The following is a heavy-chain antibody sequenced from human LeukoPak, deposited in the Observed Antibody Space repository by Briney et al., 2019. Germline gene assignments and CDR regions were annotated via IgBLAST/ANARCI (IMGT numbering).Heavy chain of an antibody. D-gene: IGHD1-14*01. CDR3: ARELRGNRALTY. Sequence: PSETLSLTCTVSGGSISSYYWSWIRQPPGKGLEWIGSVYYIDNTNYNPFVESRVTISVDTSNNQFSLKLTSVTAADAAIYYCARELRGNRALTYWGQGALVTVSS. J-gene: IGHJ4*02. CDR1: GGSISSYY. V-gene: IGHV4-59*01. CDR2: VYYIDNT.